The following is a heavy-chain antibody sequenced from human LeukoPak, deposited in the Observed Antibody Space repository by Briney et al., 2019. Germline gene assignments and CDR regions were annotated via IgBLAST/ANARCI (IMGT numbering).Heavy chain of an antibody. CDR2: IRYDECKK. J-gene: IGHJ4*02. CDR3: AKSHLPNAYSGTYYCDY. V-gene: IGHV3-30*02. CDR1: GFTFSYYG. D-gene: IGHD1-26*01. Sequence: GGSLRLSCAASGFTFSYYGMHWVRQAPGKGLEWVAFIRYDECKKFYGDSVKGRFTISRDNSKNTLYLQMNSLRTEDTAVYYCAKSHLPNAYSGTYYCDYWGQGTLVTVSS.